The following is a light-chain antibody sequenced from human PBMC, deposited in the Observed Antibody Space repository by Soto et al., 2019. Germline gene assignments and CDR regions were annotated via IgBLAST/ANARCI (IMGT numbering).Light chain of an antibody. V-gene: IGLV2-14*01. CDR1: SSDVGGYNY. J-gene: IGLJ2*01. CDR3: SSYTSNSTLVV. CDR2: EVS. Sequence: QSALTQPASVSGSPGQSITISCTGTSSDVGGYNYVSWYQQHPGKAPKLMIYEVSNRPSGVSTRFSGSKSGNTASLTISGLQAEDEADYSCSSYTSNSTLVVFGGGTKLTVL.